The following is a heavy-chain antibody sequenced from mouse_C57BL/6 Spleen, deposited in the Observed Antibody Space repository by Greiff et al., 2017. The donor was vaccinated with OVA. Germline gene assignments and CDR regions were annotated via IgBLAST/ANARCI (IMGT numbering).Heavy chain of an antibody. CDR3: ARYYYGSSSHAMDY. CDR2: IYPGSGST. J-gene: IGHJ4*01. CDR1: GYTFTSYW. V-gene: IGHV1-55*01. Sequence: QVQLQQPGAELVKPGASVKMSCKASGYTFTSYWITWVKQRPGQGLEWIGDIYPGSGSTNYNEKFKSKATLTVDTSSSTAYMQHSSLTSEDSAVYYCARYYYGSSSHAMDYWGQGTSVTVSS. D-gene: IGHD1-1*01.